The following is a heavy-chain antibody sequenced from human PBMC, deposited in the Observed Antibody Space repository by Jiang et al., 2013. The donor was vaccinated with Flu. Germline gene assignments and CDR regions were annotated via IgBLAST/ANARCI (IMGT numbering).Heavy chain of an antibody. CDR2: INHSGST. J-gene: IGHJ4*02. CDR3: ARGDWLVQRYFDY. D-gene: IGHD6-19*01. V-gene: IGHV4-34*01. CDR1: GGSFSGYY. Sequence: LLKPSETLSLTCAVYGGSFSGYYWSWIRQPPGKGLEWIGEINHSGSTNYNPSLKSRVTISVDTSKNQFPLKLSSVTAADTAVYYCARGDWLVQRYFDYWGQGTLVTVSS.